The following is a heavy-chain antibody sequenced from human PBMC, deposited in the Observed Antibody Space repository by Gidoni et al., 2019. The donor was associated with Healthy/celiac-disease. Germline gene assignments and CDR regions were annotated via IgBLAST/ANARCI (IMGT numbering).Heavy chain of an antibody. J-gene: IGHJ4*02. D-gene: IGHD5-18*01. CDR2: ISSNGGST. V-gene: IGHV3-64D*06. CDR1: GFTFSSYA. CDR3: VKDQGWIQLWNDY. Sequence: EVQLLESGGGLVQPWWSLRLSCSASGFTFSSYAMHWVRQAPGKGLEYVSAISSNGGSTYYADSVKGRFTISRDNSKNTLYLQMSSLRAEDTAVYYCVKDQGWIQLWNDYWGQGTLVTVSS.